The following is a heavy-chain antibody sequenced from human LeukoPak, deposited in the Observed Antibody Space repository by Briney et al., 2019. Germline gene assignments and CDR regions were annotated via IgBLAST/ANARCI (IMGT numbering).Heavy chain of an antibody. J-gene: IGHJ3*01. CDR1: GFTFVDYA. D-gene: IGHD3-3*01. V-gene: IGHV3-9*01. CDR3: ATFRFLGT. Sequence: GGSLRLSCAASGFTFVDYAMHWVRQAPGKGLEWVSGISWNSGSIGYADSVKGRFTISRDNAKNSLYLQMNSLRAEDTAIYYCATFRFLGTWGQGTMVTVSP. CDR2: ISWNSGSI.